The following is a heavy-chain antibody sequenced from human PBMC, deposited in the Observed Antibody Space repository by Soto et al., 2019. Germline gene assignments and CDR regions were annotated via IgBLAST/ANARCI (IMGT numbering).Heavy chain of an antibody. D-gene: IGHD2-15*01. Sequence: QVQLVQSGAEVKKPGASVKVSCKTSGYSFTSDVNWVRQATGQGLEWMGWMNPNSGNTGYAQKFQGRVTMTRDTSISTAYMELSSLRSEDTAVYYCARAHVTQDWSGGSCYALDYWGQGTLVTVSS. J-gene: IGHJ4*02. V-gene: IGHV1-8*01. CDR2: MNPNSGNT. CDR3: ARAHVTQDWSGGSCYALDY. CDR1: GYSFTSD.